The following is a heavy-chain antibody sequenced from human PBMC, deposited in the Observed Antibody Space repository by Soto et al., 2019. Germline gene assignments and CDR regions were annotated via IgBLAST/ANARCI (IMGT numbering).Heavy chain of an antibody. CDR3: ARGREQWLVQANAFDI. J-gene: IGHJ3*02. CDR1: GGSFSGYY. V-gene: IGHV4-34*01. D-gene: IGHD6-19*01. CDR2: INHSGST. Sequence: QVQLQQWGAGLLKPSEILSLTCAVYGGSFSGYYWSWIRQPPGRGLEWIGEINHSGSTNYNPSLKSRVTISVDTSKNQFSLKLSSVTAADTAVYYCARGREQWLVQANAFDIWGQGTMVTVSS.